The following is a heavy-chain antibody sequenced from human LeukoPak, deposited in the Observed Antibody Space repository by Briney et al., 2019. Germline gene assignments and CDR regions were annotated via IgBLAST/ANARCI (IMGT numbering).Heavy chain of an antibody. CDR3: AGIHNWNYAIDY. CDR2: ISPSGDST. J-gene: IGHJ4*02. CDR1: GYTFTSYY. V-gene: IGHV1-46*01. D-gene: IGHD1-7*01. Sequence: GASVKVSCKASGYTFTSYYVHWVRQAPGQGLEWMGIISPSGDSTSYAQNFQGRVTMTRDTSTSTVYMELRSLRSEDTAVYYCAGIHNWNYAIDYWGQGTLVTVFS.